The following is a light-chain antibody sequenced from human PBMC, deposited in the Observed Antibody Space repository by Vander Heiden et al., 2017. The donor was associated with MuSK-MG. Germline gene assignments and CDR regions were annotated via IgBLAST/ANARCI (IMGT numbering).Light chain of an antibody. Sequence: DIQMTQSPSTLSASVGDRVTLTCRASRSMSGWLAWYQQKPGKAPKLLIYDASTLESGVPPRFSDSGSGTEFTLTISGLQPDDFATYYCQQDNNYPYTFGQGTKLEIK. CDR1: RSMSGW. CDR3: QQDNNYPYT. J-gene: IGKJ2*01. V-gene: IGKV1-5*01. CDR2: DAS.